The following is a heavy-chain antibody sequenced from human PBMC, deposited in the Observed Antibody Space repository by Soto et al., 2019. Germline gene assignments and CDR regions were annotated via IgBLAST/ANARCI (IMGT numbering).Heavy chain of an antibody. J-gene: IGHJ6*02. CDR2: ISSSGSTI. Sequence: GSLRLSCAASGFTFSSYEMNWVRQAPGKGLEWVSYISSSGSTIYYADSVKGRFTISRDNAKNSLYLQMNSLRAEDTAVYYCARVSRLLDWWFLGGMDVWGQGTTVTVSS. V-gene: IGHV3-48*03. D-gene: IGHD2-8*02. CDR1: GFTFSSYE. CDR3: ARVSRLLDWWFLGGMDV.